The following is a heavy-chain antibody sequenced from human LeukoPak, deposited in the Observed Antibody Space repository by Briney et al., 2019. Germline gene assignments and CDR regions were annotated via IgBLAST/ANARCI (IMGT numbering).Heavy chain of an antibody. CDR3: AKSTSQILGTSFDI. J-gene: IGHJ3*02. CDR1: GFTFSSYT. V-gene: IGHV3-23*01. D-gene: IGHD3-16*01. Sequence: PGGSLRLSCAASGFTFSSYTMNWGRQAPGKGLEWVSAVSSSGGSTYYADSVKGRFTISRDNSKNTLYLQMNSLRAEDTAVYYCAKSTSQILGTSFDIWGQGTMVTVSS. CDR2: VSSSGGST.